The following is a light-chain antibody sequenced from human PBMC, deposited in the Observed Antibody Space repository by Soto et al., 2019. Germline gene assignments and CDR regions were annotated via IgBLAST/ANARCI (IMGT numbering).Light chain of an antibody. Sequence: QSALTQPASVSGSPGQSITISCTGTSSDVGGYNYVSWFQQHPGKAPKLMIYEVSNRPSGVSDRFSGSKSGNTASLTISGLQAGDEADYYCSSYASTTTLSVVFGGGTKLTFL. CDR1: SSDVGGYNY. V-gene: IGLV2-14*01. J-gene: IGLJ2*01. CDR2: EVS. CDR3: SSYASTTTLSVV.